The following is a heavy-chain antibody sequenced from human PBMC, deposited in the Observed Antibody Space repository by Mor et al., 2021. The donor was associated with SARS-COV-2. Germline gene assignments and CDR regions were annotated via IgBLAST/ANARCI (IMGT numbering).Heavy chain of an antibody. V-gene: IGHV3-64D*09. Sequence: ADSVKGRFTISSHNSENTLYLQMRSLRAEDTAVYYCGTGPHTYFYFYMDVWGKGTTVTVSS. J-gene: IGHJ6*03. CDR3: GTGPHTYFYFYMDV. D-gene: IGHD2-21*01.